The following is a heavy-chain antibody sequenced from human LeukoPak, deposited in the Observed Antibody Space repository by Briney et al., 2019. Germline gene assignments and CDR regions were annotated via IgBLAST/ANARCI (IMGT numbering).Heavy chain of an antibody. CDR3: ARDAGSGTPIDY. CDR1: GDSVTTYY. V-gene: IGHV4-59*02. J-gene: IGHJ4*02. D-gene: IGHD3-10*01. Sequence: SSETLSLTCTVSGDSVTTYYWSWIRQPPGKGLEWLGYIYYSGSATYNPSLKSRVTISVDTSKNQFSLKLSSVTAADTAVYYCARDAGSGTPIDYWGQGTLVTVSS. CDR2: IYYSGSA.